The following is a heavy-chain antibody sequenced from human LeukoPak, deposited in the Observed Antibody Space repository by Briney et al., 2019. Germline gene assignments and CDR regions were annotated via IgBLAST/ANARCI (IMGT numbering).Heavy chain of an antibody. CDR3: ARRVVGATSVDYFDY. J-gene: IGHJ4*02. V-gene: IGHV3-66*04. Sequence: GGSLRLSCAASGFTFSSYGMHWVRQAPGKGLEWVSVISSGGTTYYADSVKGRFTISRDNSKNTLSLQMNSLRAEDTAVYYCARRVVGATSVDYFDYWGQGTLVTVSS. CDR1: GFTFSSYG. CDR2: ISSGGTT. D-gene: IGHD1-26*01.